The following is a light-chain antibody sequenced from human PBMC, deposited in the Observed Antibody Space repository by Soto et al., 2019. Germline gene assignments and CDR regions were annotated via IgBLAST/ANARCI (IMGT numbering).Light chain of an antibody. CDR1: SPNIGTNA. CDR3: AVWDDSLNGWV. V-gene: IGLV1-44*01. CDR2: SND. J-gene: IGLJ3*02. Sequence: QSVLTQPPSASGTPGQRVSISCSGSSPNIGTNAVNWCQQLPGTAPRLLIYSNDQRPPGVPDRFSGSKSGTSASLAISGLQSEDEADYFCAVWDDSLNGWVFGGGTKLTVL.